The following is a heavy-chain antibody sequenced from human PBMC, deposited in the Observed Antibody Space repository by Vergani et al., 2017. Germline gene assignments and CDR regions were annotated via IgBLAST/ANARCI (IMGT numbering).Heavy chain of an antibody. D-gene: IGHD6-13*01. CDR2: ISSSSSYI. Sequence: EVQLAESGGGLVKPGGSLRLSCAASGFTFSSYSMNWVRQAPGKGLEWVSSISSSSSYIYYADSVKGRFTISRDNAKNSLYLQMNSLRAEDTAVYYCARAGIAASGDDYWGQGTLVTVSS. CDR3: ARAGIAASGDDY. V-gene: IGHV3-21*01. J-gene: IGHJ4*02. CDR1: GFTFSSYS.